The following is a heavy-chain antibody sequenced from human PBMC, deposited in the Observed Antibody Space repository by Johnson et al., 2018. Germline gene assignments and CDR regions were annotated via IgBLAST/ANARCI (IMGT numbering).Heavy chain of an antibody. Sequence: EVQLLESGGGLVQPGGSLRLSCAASGFTFSSYAMSWVRQAPGKGLEWVSAISGTDTYIYYEESVRGRFTITRDNAKNSPYLQMNSLRAEDTAVYYCAGSYGGGEFYFAGRMDVWGQGATVTVSS. CDR1: GFTFSSYA. V-gene: IGHV3-23*01. CDR2: ISGTDTYI. J-gene: IGHJ6*02. D-gene: IGHD2-21*01. CDR3: AGSYGGGEFYFAGRMDV.